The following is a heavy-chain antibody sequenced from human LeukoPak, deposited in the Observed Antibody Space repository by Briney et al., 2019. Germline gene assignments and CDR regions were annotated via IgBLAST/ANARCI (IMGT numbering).Heavy chain of an antibody. CDR1: GFTVSRNY. CDR2: IYSGGST. CDR3: ARTVYDYVWGSYRYLDY. V-gene: IGHV3-53*01. Sequence: PGGSLRLSCAASGFTVSRNYMSWVRQAPGKGLEWVSVIYSGGSTYYADSVKGRFTISRDNSKNTLYLQMNSLRAEDTAVYYCARTVYDYVWGSYRYLDYWGQGTLVTVSS. J-gene: IGHJ4*02. D-gene: IGHD3-16*02.